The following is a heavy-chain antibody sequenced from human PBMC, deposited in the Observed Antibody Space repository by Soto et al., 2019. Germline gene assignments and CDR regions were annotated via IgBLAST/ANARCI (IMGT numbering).Heavy chain of an antibody. Sequence: ASVKVSCKASGYTFTSYAIHWVRQAPGQRLEWMGWINAGSGNTRYSQKFKGRVTMTRDTCANTAYMELSSLRSEDTAVFYCARSVAGTTLSAFDVWGQGTRVTVSS. J-gene: IGHJ3*01. D-gene: IGHD1-7*01. V-gene: IGHV1-3*01. CDR1: GYTFTSYA. CDR2: INAGSGNT. CDR3: ARSVAGTTLSAFDV.